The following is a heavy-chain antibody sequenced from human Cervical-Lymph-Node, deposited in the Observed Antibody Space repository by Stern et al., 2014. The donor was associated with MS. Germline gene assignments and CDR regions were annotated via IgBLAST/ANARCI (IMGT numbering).Heavy chain of an antibody. CDR3: ASPPPLDF. Sequence: VQLVESGGGVVQPGRSLRLSCAASGFSFSSYTMHWVRQAPGKGLEWVAAISFDGRNKYYADSVRGRFTISRDTSNNTLFLQMSTLRTEDTAVFYCASPPPLDFWGQGTLVAVSS. CDR1: GFSFSSYT. J-gene: IGHJ4*02. V-gene: IGHV3-30*14. CDR2: ISFDGRNK.